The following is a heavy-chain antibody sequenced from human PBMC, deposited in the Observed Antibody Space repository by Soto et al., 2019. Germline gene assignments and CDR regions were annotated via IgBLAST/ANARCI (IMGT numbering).Heavy chain of an antibody. J-gene: IGHJ3*02. Sequence: ASVKVSCKASGYTFTSYGISWVRQAPGQGLEWMGWINPNSGGTNYAQKFQGWVTMTRDTSISTAYMELSRLRSDDTAVYYCARDSGSSPRAFDIWGQGTMVTVSS. V-gene: IGHV1-2*04. CDR2: INPNSGGT. CDR3: ARDSGSSPRAFDI. D-gene: IGHD6-13*01. CDR1: GYTFTSYG.